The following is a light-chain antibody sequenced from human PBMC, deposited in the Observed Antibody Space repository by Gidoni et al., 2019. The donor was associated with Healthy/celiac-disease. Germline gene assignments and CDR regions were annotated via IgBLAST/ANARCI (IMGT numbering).Light chain of an antibody. CDR1: QSVSSSY. J-gene: IGKJ1*01. CDR2: GAS. CDR3: QQYGSSPWT. V-gene: IGKV3-20*01. Sequence: EIVLTQSPGTLSLSPGERATLSCRASQSVSSSYLAWYQQKPGQDPRLLIYGASSRATGIPDRVRGSGSGTDFTLTISRLEPEEFEVYYWQQYGSSPWTFGQGTKVEIK.